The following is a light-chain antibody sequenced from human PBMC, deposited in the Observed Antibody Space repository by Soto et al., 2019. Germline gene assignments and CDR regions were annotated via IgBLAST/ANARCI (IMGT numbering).Light chain of an antibody. J-gene: IGKJ1*01. CDR2: GAS. CDR1: QNIDMY. CDR3: QHTFNSPPWT. V-gene: IGKV1-39*01. Sequence: DIHMTQSPSSLSASVGDTVTITCRASQNIDMYLNWYQQKPGKAPRALISGASNLQSGVPSRFSGSGSGTDFTLTISSLQSEDFASYFCQHTFNSPPWTFGQGTQVDIK.